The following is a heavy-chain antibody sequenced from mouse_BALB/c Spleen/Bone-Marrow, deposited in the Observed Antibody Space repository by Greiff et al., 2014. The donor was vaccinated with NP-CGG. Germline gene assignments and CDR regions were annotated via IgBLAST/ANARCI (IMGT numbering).Heavy chain of an antibody. J-gene: IGHJ4*01. CDR3: TIYRFDEDAMDY. D-gene: IGHD2-14*01. V-gene: IGHV1-5*01. CDR1: GYSFTSYW. CDR2: IYPGNSDI. Sequence: VQLQQPGTVLARPGASVKMSCKASGYSFTSYWTHWVKQRPGQGLEWIGAIYPGNSDISYNQKFKGKAKLTAVTSASTAYMELSSLTNEDSAVYYCTIYRFDEDAMDYWGQGTSVTVSS.